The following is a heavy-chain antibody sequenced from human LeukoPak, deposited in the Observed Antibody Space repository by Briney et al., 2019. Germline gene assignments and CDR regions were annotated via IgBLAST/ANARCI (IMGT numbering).Heavy chain of an antibody. CDR1: GFTFSSYG. J-gene: IGHJ6*03. V-gene: IGHV3-21*01. Sequence: GGSLRLSCAASGFTFSSYGMYWVRQAPGKGLEWVSSLSTSSIYIYYADSVKGRFTISRDNAKNSLYLQMNSLRAEDTALYYCARDWNQKYYYYYYMDVWGKGTTVTVSS. CDR3: ARDWNQKYYYYYYMDV. D-gene: IGHD1-1*01. CDR2: LSTSSIYI.